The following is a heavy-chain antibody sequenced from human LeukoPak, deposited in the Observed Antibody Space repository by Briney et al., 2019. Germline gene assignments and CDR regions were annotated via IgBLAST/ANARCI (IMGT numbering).Heavy chain of an antibody. CDR1: GFIFSNRF. CDR2: ISADGGNI. V-gene: IGHV3-23*01. J-gene: IGHJ6*02. CDR3: AKESGWITGYGLDV. Sequence: GGSLRLSCAASGFIFSNRFMSWVRQAPGKGLGWVSSISADGGNIYYADSVKGRFTISRGNSKYTLFLQMSSLRAEDTAIYYCAKESGWITGYGLDVWGQGTTVTVSS. D-gene: IGHD6-19*01.